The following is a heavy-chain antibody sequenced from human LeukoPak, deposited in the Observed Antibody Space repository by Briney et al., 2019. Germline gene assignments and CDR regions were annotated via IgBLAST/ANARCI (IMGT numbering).Heavy chain of an antibody. CDR2: IKSKTDGGTT. CDR3: TTIGASRRLLGYYYYMDV. CDR1: GFTFSNAW. Sequence: PGGSLRLSCAASGFTFSNAWMSWVRQAPGKGLEWVGRIKSKTDGGTTDYAAPVKGRFTISRDDSKNTLYLQMNSLRTEDTAVYYCTTIGASRRLLGYYYYMDVWGKGTTVTVSS. V-gene: IGHV3-15*01. J-gene: IGHJ6*03.